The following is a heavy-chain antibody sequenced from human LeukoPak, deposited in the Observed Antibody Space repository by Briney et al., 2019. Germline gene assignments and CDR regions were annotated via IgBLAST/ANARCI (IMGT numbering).Heavy chain of an antibody. Sequence: GGSLRLSCAASGFTFSSYAMSWVRQAPGKGLEWVSAISVSGGSTYYADSVKGRFTISRDNSKNTLYLQMNSLRAEDTAVYYCATQRLVLSRIDYWGQGTLVTVSS. CDR2: ISVSGGST. D-gene: IGHD6-19*01. J-gene: IGHJ4*02. V-gene: IGHV3-23*01. CDR3: ATQRLVLSRIDY. CDR1: GFTFSSYA.